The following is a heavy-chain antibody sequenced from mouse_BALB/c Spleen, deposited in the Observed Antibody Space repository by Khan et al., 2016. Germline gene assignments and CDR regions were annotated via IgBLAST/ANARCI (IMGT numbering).Heavy chain of an antibody. CDR3: AREDYSWFSY. Sequence: EVQLQESGPGLVKPSQSLSLTCTVTGYSITSDYAWNWIRQFPGNKLEWMGYINYSGDTHYNPSLKSRISITRDTSKNHFFLHLTSVTAEDTATYYGAREDYSWFSYWGQGTLVTVSA. D-gene: IGHD1-1*02. J-gene: IGHJ3*01. CDR2: INYSGDT. CDR1: GYSITSDYA. V-gene: IGHV3-2*02.